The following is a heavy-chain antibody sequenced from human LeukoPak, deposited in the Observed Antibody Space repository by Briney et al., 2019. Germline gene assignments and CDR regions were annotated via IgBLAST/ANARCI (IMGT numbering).Heavy chain of an antibody. J-gene: IGHJ3*02. CDR2: IYPGDSDT. CDR1: GSGFSTYW. Sequence: GQSLQISSKGSGSGFSTYWIAWVGPVPGKGLEWMGIIYPGDSDTKYSPSFQGQVTISADKSISTAYLQWSSLKASDTAMYYCARHPHSSSGDIWGQGTMVTVSS. V-gene: IGHV5-51*01. D-gene: IGHD6-13*01. CDR3: ARHPHSSSGDI.